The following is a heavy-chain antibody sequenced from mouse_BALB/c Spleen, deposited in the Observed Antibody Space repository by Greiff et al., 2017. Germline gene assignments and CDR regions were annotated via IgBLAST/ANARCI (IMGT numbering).Heavy chain of an antibody. Sequence: VQLQQSGAELVKPGASVKLSSTASGFNIKDTYMHWVKQRPEQGLEWIGRIDPANGNTKYDPKFQGKATITADTSSNTAYLQLSSLTSEDTAVYYCARPLLGSYAMDYWGQGTSVTVSS. D-gene: IGHD3-1*01. CDR1: GFNIKDTY. CDR2: IDPANGNT. J-gene: IGHJ4*01. V-gene: IGHV14-3*02. CDR3: ARPLLGSYAMDY.